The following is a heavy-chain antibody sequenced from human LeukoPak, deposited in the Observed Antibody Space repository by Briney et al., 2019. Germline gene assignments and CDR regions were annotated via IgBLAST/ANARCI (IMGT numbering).Heavy chain of an antibody. D-gene: IGHD2-2*01. J-gene: IGHJ4*02. CDR1: GFTFSSYA. CDR3: AKDLAPTIY. Sequence: PGGSLRLSCAASGFTFSSYAMSWVRQAPGKGLEWVSGISGSGGATYYADSVKGRFTFSRDNSKNTLYLQMNSLRVEDTAVYYCAKDLAPTIYWGQGTLVTVSS. V-gene: IGHV3-23*01. CDR2: ISGSGGAT.